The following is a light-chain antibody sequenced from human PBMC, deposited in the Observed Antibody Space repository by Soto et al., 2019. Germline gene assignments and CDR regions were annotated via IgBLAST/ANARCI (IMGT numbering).Light chain of an antibody. CDR2: DAS. CDR1: QSISSW. J-gene: IGKJ4*01. Sequence: DIHITQSPSTLSASEGDRVTITCRASQSISSWLAWYQQKPGKAPKLLIYDASSLESGVPSRFSGSGSGTEFTLTISSLQPDDFATYYCQQYNSYPLTFGGGTRWIS. CDR3: QQYNSYPLT. V-gene: IGKV1-5*01.